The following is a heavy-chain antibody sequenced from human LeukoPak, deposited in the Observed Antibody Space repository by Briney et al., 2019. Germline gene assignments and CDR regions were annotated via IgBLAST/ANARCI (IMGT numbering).Heavy chain of an antibody. V-gene: IGHV3-7*01. CDR1: GFTFSSYW. CDR3: ARMYYDYVWGSYRWYYFDY. D-gene: IGHD3-16*02. CDR2: IKQDGSEK. Sequence: GGYLRLSCAASGFTFSSYWMSWVRQAPGKGLEWVANIKQDGSEKYYVDSVKGRFTISRDNAKNSLYLQMNSLRAEDTAVYYCARMYYDYVWGSYRWYYFDYWGQGTLVTVSS. J-gene: IGHJ4*02.